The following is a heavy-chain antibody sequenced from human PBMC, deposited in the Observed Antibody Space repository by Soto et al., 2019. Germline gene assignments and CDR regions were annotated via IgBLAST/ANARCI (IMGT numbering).Heavy chain of an antibody. J-gene: IGHJ6*02. CDR2: ITSDGSST. D-gene: IGHD4-17*01. Sequence: PGGFLILSCAASGYTFSSYTLYWVSQAPGMGQVWVSRITSDGSSTSYADSVKRRVTISRDNAKNTLYLQMNSLGAEDTALYYCARDETTVGIHYFYSLDSWGRGTSV. V-gene: IGHV3-74*01. CDR3: ARDETTVGIHYFYSLDS. CDR1: GYTFSSYT.